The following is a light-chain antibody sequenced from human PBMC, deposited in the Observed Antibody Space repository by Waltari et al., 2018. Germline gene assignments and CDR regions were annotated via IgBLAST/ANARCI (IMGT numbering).Light chain of an antibody. CDR1: QSVSSN. J-gene: IGKJ3*01. CDR3: QQYNNWPPREIT. CDR2: GAS. Sequence: EIVMTQSPATLSASPGERATLSCRASQSVSSNLAWYQQKPGQAPRLLIYGASTRATGIPARFSGSGSGTEFTLTISSMQSEDFAVYYCQQYNNWPPREITFGPGTKVDIK. V-gene: IGKV3-15*01.